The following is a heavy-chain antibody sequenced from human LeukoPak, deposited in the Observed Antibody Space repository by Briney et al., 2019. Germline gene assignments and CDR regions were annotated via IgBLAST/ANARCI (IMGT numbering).Heavy chain of an antibody. V-gene: IGHV3-74*01. Sequence: PGVSLRLSCAASGFTFSNYWMHWVRQAPGKGLVWVSRINCDASMTNYADSVNGRFTISRDNAKNTLYLQMNSLRADDTAMYYCTRYYNSLDYWGQGTLVTVSS. CDR1: GFTFSNYW. CDR2: INCDASMT. D-gene: IGHD5-24*01. J-gene: IGHJ4*02. CDR3: TRYYNSLDY.